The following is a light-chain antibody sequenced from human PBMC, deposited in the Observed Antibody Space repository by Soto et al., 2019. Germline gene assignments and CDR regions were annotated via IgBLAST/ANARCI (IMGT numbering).Light chain of an antibody. CDR1: QSVSSN. CDR2: GAS. J-gene: IGKJ3*01. Sequence: EIVMTQSPATLSVSPGERATLSCRASQSVSSNLARYQQRPGQAPRLLIYGASARATGIPARFSGSGSGTEFTLTISSLQSEDFAVYYCQQYNKWPEFTFGPGTRV. CDR3: QQYNKWPEFT. V-gene: IGKV3-15*01.